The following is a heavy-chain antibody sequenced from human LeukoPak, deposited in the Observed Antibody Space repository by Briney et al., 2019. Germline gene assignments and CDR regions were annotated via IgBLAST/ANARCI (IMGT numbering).Heavy chain of an antibody. CDR1: GGSISSYY. Sequence: PSETLSLTCTVSGGSISSYYWSWIRQPAGKGLEWIGRIYTSGSTNYNPPLKSRVTMSVDTSKNQFSLKLSSVTAADTAVYYCARISGSYRVAAFDIWGQGTMVTVSS. CDR3: ARISGSYRVAAFDI. J-gene: IGHJ3*02. V-gene: IGHV4-4*07. D-gene: IGHD1-26*01. CDR2: IYTSGST.